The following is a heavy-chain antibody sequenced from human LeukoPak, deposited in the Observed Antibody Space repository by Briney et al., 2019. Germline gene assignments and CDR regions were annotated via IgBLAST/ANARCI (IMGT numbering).Heavy chain of an antibody. CDR1: GGTFSSYA. CDR2: IIPILGIA. V-gene: IGHV1-69*04. J-gene: IGHJ6*02. Sequence: GSPVELSCKASGGTFSSYAISWVRQAPGQGVEWMGRIIPILGIANYAQKLHGRVPITADKSTSTAYMELSSLRSEDTAVYYCARDCGYSYGTWGYYYYYYGMDVWGQGTTVTVSS. D-gene: IGHD5-18*01. CDR3: ARDCGYSYGTWGYYYYYYGMDV.